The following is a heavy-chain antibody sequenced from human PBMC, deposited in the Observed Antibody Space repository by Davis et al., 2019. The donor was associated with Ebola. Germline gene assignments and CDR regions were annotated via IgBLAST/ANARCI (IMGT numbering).Heavy chain of an antibody. Sequence: GESLKISCKTSGYNFATYWIGWVRQMPGKGLEWMGIIYPGDSDTRYSPSFRGQVTISADKSFSTAYLQWSSLEASDTAIYYCARHSSVATREGSDYWGQGTLVTVSS. CDR1: GYNFATYW. CDR3: ARHSSVATREGSDY. D-gene: IGHD6-6*01. V-gene: IGHV5-51*01. CDR2: IYPGDSDT. J-gene: IGHJ4*02.